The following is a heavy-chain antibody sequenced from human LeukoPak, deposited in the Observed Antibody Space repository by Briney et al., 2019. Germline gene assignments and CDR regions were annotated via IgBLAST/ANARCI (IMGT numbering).Heavy chain of an antibody. Sequence: PSETLSLTCADYGGSFSGYYWSWIRPPPGKGLEWSGETNNSGRTNYNPSLKSRATISVATSKNQSSLMLRSATAADAAVYYCARDRAWAAWSGYYTGLWGWKNMDVWGKGTTVTVSS. CDR2: TNNSGRT. D-gene: IGHD3-3*01. J-gene: IGHJ6*03. V-gene: IGHV4-34*01. CDR3: ARDRAWAAWSGYYTGLWGWKNMDV. CDR1: GGSFSGYY.